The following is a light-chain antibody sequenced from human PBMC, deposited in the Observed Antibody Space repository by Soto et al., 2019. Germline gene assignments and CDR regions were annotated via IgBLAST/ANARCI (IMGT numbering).Light chain of an antibody. CDR1: QIVTRH. CDR3: QQRNNWPRVT. V-gene: IGKV3-11*01. Sequence: EIVLTQSPATVSLSPGERATLSCRASQIVTRHLAWYQQKPGQAPSLLIYDISNRDTGIPARFSGSGSGTDFTLTISSLAPEDSAVYYCQQRNNWPRVTFGQGTKLEIK. CDR2: DIS. J-gene: IGKJ2*01.